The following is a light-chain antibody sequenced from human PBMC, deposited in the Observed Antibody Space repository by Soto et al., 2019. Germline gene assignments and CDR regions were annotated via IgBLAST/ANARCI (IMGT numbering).Light chain of an antibody. V-gene: IGLV2-14*02. CDR2: DVS. J-gene: IGLJ1*01. CDR1: SSDVGSYKF. Sequence: QSALTQPASVSGSPGQSITISCTGTSSDVGSYKFVSWYQQHPGKAPKLLIYDVSNWPSGVSDRFSGSKSGNTASLTISGLQAEDEADYYCSSFTTSSTFVFGTGTKVTVL. CDR3: SSFTTSSTFV.